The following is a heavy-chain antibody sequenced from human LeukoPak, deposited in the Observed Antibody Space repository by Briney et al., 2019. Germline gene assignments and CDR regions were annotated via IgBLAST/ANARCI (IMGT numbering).Heavy chain of an antibody. D-gene: IGHD4-17*01. V-gene: IGHV4-59*01. J-gene: IGHJ4*02. CDR1: GDSISSYY. CDR2: SYYSGST. CDR3: ARQSTVTTHFDY. Sequence: SESLSLTCTVSGDSISSYYWSWIRQPPGKGLEWIGYSYYSGSTNYNPSLKSRVTISVDTSKNQFSLKLSSVTAADTALYYCARQSTVTTHFDYWGQGTLVTVSS.